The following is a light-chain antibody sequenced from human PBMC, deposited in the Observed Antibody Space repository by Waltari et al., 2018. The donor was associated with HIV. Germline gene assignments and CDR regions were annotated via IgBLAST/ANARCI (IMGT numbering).Light chain of an antibody. J-gene: IGLJ3*02. Sequence: SYVLTQPPSVSVAPGKTATITCGGNNIGTKSVHWYQQRPGQAPVLVIYYNSDRPSGSPERLSGATSGNTATLTTSSAEAGDEADYYCHVCDGSDYVSGVFGGGTKVTVL. CDR2: YNS. CDR1: NIGTKS. V-gene: IGLV3-21*04. CDR3: HVCDGSDYVSGV.